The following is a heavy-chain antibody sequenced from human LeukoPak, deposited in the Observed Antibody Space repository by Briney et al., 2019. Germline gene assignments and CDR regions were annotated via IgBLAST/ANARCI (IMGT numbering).Heavy chain of an antibody. CDR1: GFTFSSNA. Sequence: GGSLRLSCAASGFTFSSNAMSWVRQAPGKGLEWVAVISYDGSNKYYADSVKGRFTISRDNSKNTLYLQMNSLRAEDTAVYYCAKIWNYDPTSDYWGQGTLVTVSS. D-gene: IGHD1-7*01. CDR3: AKIWNYDPTSDY. J-gene: IGHJ4*02. V-gene: IGHV3-30*18. CDR2: ISYDGSNK.